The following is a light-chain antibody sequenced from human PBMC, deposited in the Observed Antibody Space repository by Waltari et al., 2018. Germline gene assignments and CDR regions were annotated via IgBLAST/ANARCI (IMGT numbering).Light chain of an antibody. Sequence: EIVLTQSPATLSLSPGERATLSCKASQGVSTSLTWYQQKPGQAPRLLIFAASNRATGIPARFSGSGSGTDFTLTINSLEPEDFAVYYCQQRSNWPPVTFGQGTRLEIK. CDR1: QGVSTS. J-gene: IGKJ5*01. CDR3: QQRSNWPPVT. V-gene: IGKV3-11*01. CDR2: AAS.